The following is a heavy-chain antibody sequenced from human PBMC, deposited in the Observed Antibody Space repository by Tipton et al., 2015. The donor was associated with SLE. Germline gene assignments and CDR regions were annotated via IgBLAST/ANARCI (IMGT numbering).Heavy chain of an antibody. D-gene: IGHD5-24*01. Sequence: TLSLTCTVSGDSISRGGYYWSWIRQLPGKGLEWIGYIHDSGATYYNPSLQSRLTMSVDTSQNQFSRKLSSVTAADAAVYYCARDVDGYRAFRYWGQGTLVTVSS. CDR3: ARDVDGYRAFRY. J-gene: IGHJ4*02. CDR1: GDSISRGGYY. V-gene: IGHV4-31*03. CDR2: IHDSGAT.